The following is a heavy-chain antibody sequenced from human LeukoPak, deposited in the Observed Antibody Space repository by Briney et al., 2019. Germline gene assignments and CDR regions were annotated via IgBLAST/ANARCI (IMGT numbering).Heavy chain of an antibody. D-gene: IGHD2-21*02. J-gene: IGHJ3*02. CDR2: ISWNGGTI. CDR1: GFTFDDYA. CDR3: AKPAYCGGDCYAYTAAHAFDI. Sequence: PGRSLRLSCAASGFTFDDYAMHWVRQAPGKGLEWVSGISWNGGTIKYADSVKGRFTISRDNAKNSLHLQMNSLTAGDTALYYCAKPAYCGGDCYAYTAAHAFDIWGQGTMVTVSS. V-gene: IGHV3-9*01.